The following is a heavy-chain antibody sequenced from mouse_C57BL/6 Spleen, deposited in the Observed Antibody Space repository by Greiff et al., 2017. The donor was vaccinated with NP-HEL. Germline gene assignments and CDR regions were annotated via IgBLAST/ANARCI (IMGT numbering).Heavy chain of an antibody. CDR2: IYPGDGDT. J-gene: IGHJ2*01. V-gene: IGHV1-82*01. D-gene: IGHD2-4*01. CDR3: ARSLYDYGVDY. CDR1: GYAFSSSW. Sequence: QVQLKQSGPELVKPGASVKISCKASGYAFSSSWMNWVKQRPGKGLEWIGRIYPGDGDTNYNGKFKGKATLTADKSSSTAYMQLSSLTSEDSAVYFCARSLYDYGVDYWGRGTTLTVSS.